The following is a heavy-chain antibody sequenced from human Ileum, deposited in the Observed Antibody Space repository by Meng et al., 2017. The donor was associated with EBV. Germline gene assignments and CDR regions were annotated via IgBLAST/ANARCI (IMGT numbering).Heavy chain of an antibody. CDR3: ARVRVIPAAIGFDY. D-gene: IGHD2-2*02. CDR2: IYRSGGT. CDR1: GGSTTGSDW. V-gene: IGHV4-4*02. Sequence: ESDPGLGNPSGTRSPPFAVSGGSTTGSDWRSWVRQPPGKGLGWIGEIYRSGGTNYNASLKRRVTISVDTSKNHFSLKLNSVTAADTAVYYCARVRVIPAAIGFDYWGQGTLVTVST. J-gene: IGHJ4*02.